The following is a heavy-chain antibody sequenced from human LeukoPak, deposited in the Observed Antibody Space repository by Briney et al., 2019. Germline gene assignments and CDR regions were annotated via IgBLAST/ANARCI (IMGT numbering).Heavy chain of an antibody. D-gene: IGHD6-13*01. CDR3: AKSPGVSIAAADTGMFDY. CDR1: RFTVSSNY. V-gene: IGHV3-23*01. J-gene: IGHJ4*02. Sequence: GGSLRLSCAASRFTVSSNYMSWVRQAPGKGLEWVSAISGSGGSTYYADSVKGRFTISRDNSKNTLYLQMNSLRAEDTAVYYCAKSPGVSIAAADTGMFDYWGQGTLVTVSS. CDR2: ISGSGGST.